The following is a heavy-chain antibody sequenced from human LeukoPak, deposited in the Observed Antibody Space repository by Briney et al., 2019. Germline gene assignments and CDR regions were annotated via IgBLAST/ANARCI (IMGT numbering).Heavy chain of an antibody. V-gene: IGHV1-46*01. D-gene: IGHD6-13*01. CDR2: INPSGGST. J-gene: IGHJ4*02. CDR1: GYTFTSYY. CDR3: ARDKGDSSYSSSWYSLWFDY. Sequence: ASVKVSCKASGYTFTSYYMHWVRQAPGQGLEWMGIINPSGGSTSYAQKFQGRVTMTRDMSTSTVYVELSSLRSEDTAVYYCARDKGDSSYSSSWYSLWFDYWGQGTLVTVSS.